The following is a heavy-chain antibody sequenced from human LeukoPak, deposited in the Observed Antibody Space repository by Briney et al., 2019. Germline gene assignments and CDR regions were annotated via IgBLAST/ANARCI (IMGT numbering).Heavy chain of an antibody. D-gene: IGHD3-10*02. CDR1: GFTFSSYE. Sequence: GGSLRLSCAASGFTFSSYEMNWVRQAPGKGLEWVSYISSSGSTIYYTDSVKGRFTISRGNAKNSLYLQMNSLRAEDTAVYYCAELGITMIGGVWGKGTTVTISS. CDR2: ISSSGSTI. J-gene: IGHJ6*04. CDR3: AELGITMIGGV. V-gene: IGHV3-48*03.